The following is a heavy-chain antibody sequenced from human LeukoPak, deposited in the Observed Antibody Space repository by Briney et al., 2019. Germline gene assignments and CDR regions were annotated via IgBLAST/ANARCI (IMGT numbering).Heavy chain of an antibody. CDR1: GFTFTTYS. J-gene: IGHJ4*02. CDR3: AKDRAGTPWAD. D-gene: IGHD1-1*01. V-gene: IGHV3-23*01. CDR2: INPGGVSR. Sequence: GGSLRLSCAASGFTFTTYSITWVRQAPGKGLEWVSSINPGGVSRYYADSVRGRFTISRDNSENTVSLQMNSLRTDDTAMYYCAKDRAGTPWADWGQGTLVTVSS.